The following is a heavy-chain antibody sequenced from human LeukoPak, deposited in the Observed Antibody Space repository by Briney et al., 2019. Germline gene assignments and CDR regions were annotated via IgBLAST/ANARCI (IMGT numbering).Heavy chain of an antibody. V-gene: IGHV1-69*13. Sequence: ASVKVSCKASGGTFSSYAVSWVRQAPGQGLEWMGGIIPIFGTANYAQKFQGRVTITADESTSTAYMELSSLRSEDTAVYYCARQWLAAAGHLVFDYWGQGTLVTVSS. CDR2: IIPIFGTA. J-gene: IGHJ4*02. D-gene: IGHD6-13*01. CDR3: ARQWLAAAGHLVFDY. CDR1: GGTFSSYA.